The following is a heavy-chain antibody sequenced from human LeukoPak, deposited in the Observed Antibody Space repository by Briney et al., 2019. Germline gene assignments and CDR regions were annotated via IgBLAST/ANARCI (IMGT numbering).Heavy chain of an antibody. D-gene: IGHD5-24*01. V-gene: IGHV1-2*02. Sequence: ASVKVSCKASGYTFTGYYMHWLRQAPGQGLEWMGWINPNSGGTKYAQKFQGRVTMTRDTSISTAYMELSRLRSDDTAVYFCAKEQMATAFDPWGQGTLVTVSS. J-gene: IGHJ5*02. CDR3: AKEQMATAFDP. CDR2: INPNSGGT. CDR1: GYTFTGYY.